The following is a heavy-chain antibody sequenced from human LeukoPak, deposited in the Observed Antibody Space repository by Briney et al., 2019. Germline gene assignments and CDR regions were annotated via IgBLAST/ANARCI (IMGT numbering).Heavy chain of an antibody. D-gene: IGHD3-3*01. CDR2: IYTSGST. J-gene: IGHJ4*02. CDR1: GGSISSYY. Sequence: SETLSLTCTVSGGSISSYYWGWIRQPAGKGLEWIGRIYTSGSTNYNPSLKSRVTMSVDTSKNQFSLKLSSVTAADTAVYYCARSWAPGDDFWSGYYLDYWGQGTLVTVSS. V-gene: IGHV4-4*07. CDR3: ARSWAPGDDFWSGYYLDY.